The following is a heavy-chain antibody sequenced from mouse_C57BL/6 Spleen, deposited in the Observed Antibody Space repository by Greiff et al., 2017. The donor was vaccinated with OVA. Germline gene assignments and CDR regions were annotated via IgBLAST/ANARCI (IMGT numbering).Heavy chain of an antibody. CDR3: ARSAGSSYWYFDG. Sequence: VKLVESGAELVKPGASVKISCKASGYTFTDYYINWVKQRPGQGLAWIGKLGPGSGSTYYNEKFKGKATLTADKSSSTAYMQLSSLTSEDSAVYFCARSAGSSYWYFDGWGTGTTVTVSS. V-gene: IGHV1-77*01. CDR1: GYTFTDYY. D-gene: IGHD1-1*01. J-gene: IGHJ1*03. CDR2: LGPGSGST.